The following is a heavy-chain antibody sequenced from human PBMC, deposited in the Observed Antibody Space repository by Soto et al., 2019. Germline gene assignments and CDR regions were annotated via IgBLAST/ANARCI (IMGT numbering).Heavy chain of an antibody. CDR1: GYTFDNYG. V-gene: IGHV1-18*01. D-gene: IGHD3-9*01. Sequence: QAQLMQSGPEVKKPGASVRVSCKTSGYTFDNYGIAWVRQAPGQGLEWLGWVSGYSGNTNYAQRVQGRVAMTADASTGTAYMELKNLTTDDTAVYYCARVESNFDGSDLWGQGTRVAVSA. CDR2: VSGYSGNT. CDR3: ARVESNFDGSDL. J-gene: IGHJ4*02.